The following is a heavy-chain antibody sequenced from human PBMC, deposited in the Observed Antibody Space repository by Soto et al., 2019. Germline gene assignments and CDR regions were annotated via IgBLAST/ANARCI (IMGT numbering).Heavy chain of an antibody. CDR3: TTDGGGFGELLTAIFDY. CDR2: IKSKTDGGTT. J-gene: IGHJ4*02. V-gene: IGHV3-15*01. CDR1: GFTFSNAW. Sequence: EVQLVESGGGLVKPGGSLRLSCAASGFTFSNAWMSWVRQAPGKGLEWVGRIKSKTDGGTTDYAAPVKGRFTISRDDSKNTLYLQMNSLKTEDTAVYYCTTDGGGFGELLTAIFDYWGQGTLVTVSS. D-gene: IGHD3-10*01.